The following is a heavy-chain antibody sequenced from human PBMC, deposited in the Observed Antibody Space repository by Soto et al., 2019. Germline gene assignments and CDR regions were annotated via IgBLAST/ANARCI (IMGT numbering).Heavy chain of an antibody. CDR3: AHSPKYCQYDWFDP. CDR1: GFSLTTRGVG. J-gene: IGHJ5*02. Sequence: QITLKESGPTLVKPTQTLTLTCTFSGFSLTTRGVGVGWIRQPPGKALECLALIYWDDDKRYSPSLQSRLSITKDTPKNQVVLTMTNVVPVDPATYSCAHSPKYCQYDWFDPWGQGTLVSVSS. V-gene: IGHV2-5*02. D-gene: IGHD2-15*01. CDR2: IYWDDDK.